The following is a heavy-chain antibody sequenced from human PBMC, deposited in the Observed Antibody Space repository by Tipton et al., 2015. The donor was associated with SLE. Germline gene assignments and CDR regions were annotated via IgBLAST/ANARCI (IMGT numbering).Heavy chain of an antibody. CDR1: GGSISSSSYY. V-gene: IGHV4-61*01. CDR3: ARETYCTTVNCRGPNWFDP. CDR2: MYYSGIT. Sequence: GLVKPSETLSLTCTVSGGSISSSSYYWGWIRQPPGKGLEWIGYMYYSGITNYNPSLYSRVTISVDTSKKQLSLRLSSVTAADTAVYYCARETYCTTVNCRGPNWFDPWGQGTLVTVSS. J-gene: IGHJ5*02. D-gene: IGHD2-8*01.